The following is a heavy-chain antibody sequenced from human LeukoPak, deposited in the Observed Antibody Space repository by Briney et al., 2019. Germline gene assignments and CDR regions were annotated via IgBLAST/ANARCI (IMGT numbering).Heavy chain of an antibody. CDR1: GCTFTNYA. CDR3: AREAGSGSWYPFDY. CDR2: ISAYDGST. V-gene: IGHV1-18*01. J-gene: IGHJ4*02. D-gene: IGHD6-13*01. Sequence: ASVKVSCKASGCTFTNYAITWVRQAPGQGLDWMGWISAYDGSTNYAQKFQGRVTITTDPSTSTAYMELRSMRSDDTAVYYCAREAGSGSWYPFDYWGQGTLVTVSS.